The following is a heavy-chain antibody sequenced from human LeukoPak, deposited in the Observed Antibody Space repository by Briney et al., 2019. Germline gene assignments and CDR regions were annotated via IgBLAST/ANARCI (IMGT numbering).Heavy chain of an antibody. J-gene: IGHJ4*02. CDR3: AKGNGYSYGRYYFDY. CDR2: ITASGGNT. Sequence: XAAXXFTXXXYAMGWVRQAPGKGLEWVSAITASGGNTYYADSVKGRFTISRDNSKNTLYLQVNSLRAEDTAVYYCAKGNGYSYGRYYFDYWGQGTLVTVSS. D-gene: IGHD5-18*01. CDR1: XFTXXXYA. V-gene: IGHV3-23*01.